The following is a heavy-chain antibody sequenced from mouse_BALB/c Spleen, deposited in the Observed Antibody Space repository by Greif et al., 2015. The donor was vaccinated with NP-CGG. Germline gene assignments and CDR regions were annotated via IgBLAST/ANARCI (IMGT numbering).Heavy chain of an antibody. Sequence: QVQLKQSGPELVKPGASVKISCKASGYTFTDYYINWVKQKPGQGLEWIGWIYPGSGNTKYNEKFKGKATLTVDTSSSIAYMQLSSLTSEDTAVYFCARRTGTEAMDYWGQGTSVTVSS. CDR2: IYPGSGNT. CDR1: GYTFTDYY. V-gene: IGHV1-84*02. J-gene: IGHJ4*01. CDR3: ARRTGTEAMDY. D-gene: IGHD4-1*01.